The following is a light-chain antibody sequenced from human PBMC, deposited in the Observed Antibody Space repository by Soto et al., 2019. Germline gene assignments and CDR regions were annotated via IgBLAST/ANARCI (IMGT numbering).Light chain of an antibody. Sequence: DIQMTQSPSSLSASVGDRVTITCRASQGISNYLAWYQQKPGKVPKLLIYAASTLQSGVPSRFSGSGSGTDFTLTISSLQPDAVATYYCQKYNSAPQVTFGPGTKVDIK. V-gene: IGKV1-27*01. J-gene: IGKJ3*01. CDR3: QKYNSAPQVT. CDR2: AAS. CDR1: QGISNY.